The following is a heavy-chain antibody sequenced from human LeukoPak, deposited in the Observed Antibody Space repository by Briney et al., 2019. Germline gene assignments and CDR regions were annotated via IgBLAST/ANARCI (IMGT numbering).Heavy chain of an antibody. V-gene: IGHV4-34*01. CDR1: GGSFSGYY. CDR2: INHSGST. CDR3: AREFGELSAGMDV. Sequence: PSETLSLTCAVYGGSFSGYYWSWIRQPPGKGLEWIGEINHSGSTNYNPSLKSRVTISVDTSKNQFSLKLSSVTAADTAVYYCAREFGELSAGMDVWGQGTTVTVSS. J-gene: IGHJ6*02. D-gene: IGHD3-10*01.